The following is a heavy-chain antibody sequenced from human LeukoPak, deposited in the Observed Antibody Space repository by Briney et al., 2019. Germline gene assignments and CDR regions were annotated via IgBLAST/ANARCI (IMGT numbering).Heavy chain of an antibody. CDR3: ARAPGVLLWFGELSPTDY. Sequence: GASVKVSCKASGYTFTSYGISWVRQAPGKGLGWVGWISAYNGNTNYAQKLRGRVTMTTDTSTSTAYMELRSLRSDDTAVYYCARAPGVLLWFGELSPTDYWGQGTLVTVSS. V-gene: IGHV1-18*01. D-gene: IGHD3-10*01. J-gene: IGHJ4*02. CDR1: GYTFTSYG. CDR2: ISAYNGNT.